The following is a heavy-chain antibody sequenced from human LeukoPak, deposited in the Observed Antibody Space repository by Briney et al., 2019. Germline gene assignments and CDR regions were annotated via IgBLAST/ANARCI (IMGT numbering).Heavy chain of an antibody. Sequence: GGSLRLSCAASGFTFSSYGMHWVRQAPGKGLEWVAVIWYDGSNKYYADSVKGRFTISRDNSKNTLYLQMNSLRAEDTAVYYCAKAPPGAVAGAGYGMDVWGQGTTVTVSS. V-gene: IGHV3-33*06. CDR3: AKAPPGAVAGAGYGMDV. J-gene: IGHJ6*02. D-gene: IGHD6-19*01. CDR1: GFTFSSYG. CDR2: IWYDGSNK.